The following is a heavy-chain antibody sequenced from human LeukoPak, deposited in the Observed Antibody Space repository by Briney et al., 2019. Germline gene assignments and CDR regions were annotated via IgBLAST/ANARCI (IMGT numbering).Heavy chain of an antibody. CDR3: AGIGYCSSTSCYENAFDI. J-gene: IGHJ3*02. CDR1: GGTFSSYA. CDR2: IIPIFGTA. Sequence: GASVKVSCKASGGTFSSYAISWVRQAPGQGLEWMGGIIPIFGTANYVQKFQGRVTITTDESTSTAYMELSSLRSEDTAVYYCAGIGYCSSTSCYENAFDIWGQGTMVTVSS. V-gene: IGHV1-69*05. D-gene: IGHD2-2*01.